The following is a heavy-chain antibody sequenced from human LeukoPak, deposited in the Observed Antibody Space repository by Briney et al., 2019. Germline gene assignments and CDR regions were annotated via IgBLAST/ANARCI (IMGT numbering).Heavy chain of an antibody. CDR2: INHSGST. J-gene: IGHJ4*02. CDR1: GGSFSGYY. Sequence: SETLSLTCAVYGGSFSGYYWSWIRRPPGKGLEWIGEINHSGSTNYNPSLKSRVTISVDTSKNQFSLKLSSVTAADTAVYYCARLEFWSGYYLDYWGQGTLVTVSS. V-gene: IGHV4-34*01. D-gene: IGHD3-3*01. CDR3: ARLEFWSGYYLDY.